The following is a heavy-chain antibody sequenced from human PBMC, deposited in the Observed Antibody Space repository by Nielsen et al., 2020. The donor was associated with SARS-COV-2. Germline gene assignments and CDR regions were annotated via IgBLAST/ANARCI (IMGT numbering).Heavy chain of an antibody. Sequence: GESLKISCTVSGYNFPTYWIAWVRQMPGEGLELMGIIYPEDSDTRYRPSFEGLVTISGDKSLSTAYLQWDSLKASDTAKYFCARSPASLGSYFAFDVWGQGTMVTVSS. CDR2: IYPEDSDT. D-gene: IGHD1-1*01. CDR1: GYNFPTYW. J-gene: IGHJ3*01. V-gene: IGHV5-51*01. CDR3: ARSPASLGSYFAFDV.